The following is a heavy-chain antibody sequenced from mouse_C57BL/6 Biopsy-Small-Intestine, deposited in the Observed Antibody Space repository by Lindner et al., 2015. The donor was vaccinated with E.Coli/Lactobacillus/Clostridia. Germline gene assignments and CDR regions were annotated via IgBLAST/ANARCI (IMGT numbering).Heavy chain of an antibody. CDR2: IYPRSGNT. CDR1: GYTFTSYG. CDR3: ARYLYGSSSYYYAMDY. Sequence: VQLQESGAELARPGASVKLSCKASGYTFTSYGISWVKQRTGQGLEWIGEIYPRSGNTYYNEKFKGKATLTADKSSSTAYMELRSLTSEDSAVYFCARYLYGSSSYYYAMDYWGQGTSVTVSS. V-gene: IGHV1-81*01. D-gene: IGHD1-1*01. J-gene: IGHJ4*01.